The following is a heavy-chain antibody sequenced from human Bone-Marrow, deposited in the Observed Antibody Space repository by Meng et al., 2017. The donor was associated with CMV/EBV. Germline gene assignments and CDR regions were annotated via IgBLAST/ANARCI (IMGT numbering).Heavy chain of an antibody. Sequence: ASVKVSCKASGYTFTGYYMHWVRQAPGQGLEWMGWINPNSGGTNCAQKFQGRVTMTRDTSISTAYMELSRLRSDDTAVYYWARCNLKRITFFGVVIGPRAGFDYWGQGTLVTVSS. D-gene: IGHD3-3*01. CDR1: GYTFTGYY. CDR2: INPNSGGT. V-gene: IGHV1-2*02. J-gene: IGHJ4*02. CDR3: ARCNLKRITFFGVVIGPRAGFDY.